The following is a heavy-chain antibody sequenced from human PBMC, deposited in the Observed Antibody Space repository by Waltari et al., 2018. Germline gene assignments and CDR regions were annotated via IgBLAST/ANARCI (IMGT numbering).Heavy chain of an antibody. D-gene: IGHD2-2*01. CDR2: ISSSGSTI. CDR3: ARDRSSFVVVPAAILAFDI. J-gene: IGHJ3*02. CDR1: GFTFSSYE. V-gene: IGHV3-48*03. Sequence: EVQLVESGGGLVQPGGSLRLSCAASGFTFSSYEMNWVRQAPGKGLEWVSYISSSGSTIYYADAVEGRFTISRDNAKNSLYLQMNSLRAEDTAVYYCARDRSSFVVVPAAILAFDIWGQGTMVTVSS.